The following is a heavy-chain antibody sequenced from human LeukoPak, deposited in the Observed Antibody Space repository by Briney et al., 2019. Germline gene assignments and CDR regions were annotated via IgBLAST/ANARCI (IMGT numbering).Heavy chain of an antibody. J-gene: IGHJ4*02. CDR1: GFTFHDYA. CDR3: AKGWNNSSWYAGYYDF. CDR2: FSWSGAGI. Sequence: PGRSLRLSCAASGFTFHDYAMHWVRQAPGKGLEWVSGFSWSGAGIGYADSVKGRFTISRDNAKNSLYLHMNSLRAEDTALYYCAKGWNNSSWYAGYYDFWGQGTLVTVSS. D-gene: IGHD6-13*01. V-gene: IGHV3-9*01.